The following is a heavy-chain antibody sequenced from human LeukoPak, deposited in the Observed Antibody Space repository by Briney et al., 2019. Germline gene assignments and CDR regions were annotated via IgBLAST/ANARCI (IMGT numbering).Heavy chain of an antibody. CDR3: ARGGGGSSANYYYYYMDV. V-gene: IGHV3-11*01. CDR2: IGPSGNFI. J-gene: IGHJ6*03. D-gene: IGHD6-6*01. CDR1: GFTFSDSY. Sequence: GGSLRLSCEASGFTFSDSYMSWLRQPPGKGPESISYIGPSGNFINYADSVKGRFTISRDNAKKSLYLQINSLRAEDTALYYSARGGGGSSANYYYYYMDVWGEGTTVTVSS.